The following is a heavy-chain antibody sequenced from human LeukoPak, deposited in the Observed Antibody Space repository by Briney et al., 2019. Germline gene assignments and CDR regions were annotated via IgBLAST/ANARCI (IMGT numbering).Heavy chain of an antibody. J-gene: IGHJ4*02. CDR3: ASQYYDFWSGYHREPDYFDY. Sequence: SETLSLTCAVSGYSISSGYYWGWIRQPPGKGLEWIGGIYHSGSTYYNPSLKSRVTISVDTSKNQFSLKLSSVTAADTAVYYCASQYYDFWSGYHREPDYFDYWGQGTLVTVSS. CDR2: IYHSGST. CDR1: GYSISSGYY. V-gene: IGHV4-38-2*01. D-gene: IGHD3-3*01.